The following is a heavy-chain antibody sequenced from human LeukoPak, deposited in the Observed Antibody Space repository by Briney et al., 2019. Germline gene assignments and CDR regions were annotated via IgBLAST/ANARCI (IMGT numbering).Heavy chain of an antibody. J-gene: IGHJ4*02. D-gene: IGHD3-10*01. V-gene: IGHV3-7*03. CDR2: IKQDGSEK. CDR3: AKDMGRGSGSYMLPGGYFDY. Sequence: PGGSLRLSCAASGFTFSSYWMSWVRQAPGKGLEWVANIKQDGSEKYYVHSVKGRFTISRDNAKNSLYLQMNSLRAEDTALYYCAKDMGRGSGSYMLPGGYFDYWGQGTLVTVSS. CDR1: GFTFSSYW.